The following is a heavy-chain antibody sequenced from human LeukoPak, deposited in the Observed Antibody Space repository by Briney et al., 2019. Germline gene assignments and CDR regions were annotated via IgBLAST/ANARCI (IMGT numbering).Heavy chain of an antibody. CDR1: GFAFSFYA. Sequence: GGSLRLSCAASGFAFSFYAMSWLRQPPGKGLEWVSTINANSGTTSYAASVRGRFTISRDNSKNTLYLQVNSLRADDTAVYYCTKPISGGLAVTADWFDPWGQGTLVVVSS. CDR2: INANSGTT. CDR3: TKPISGGLAVTADWFDP. V-gene: IGHV3-23*01. J-gene: IGHJ5*01. D-gene: IGHD6-19*01.